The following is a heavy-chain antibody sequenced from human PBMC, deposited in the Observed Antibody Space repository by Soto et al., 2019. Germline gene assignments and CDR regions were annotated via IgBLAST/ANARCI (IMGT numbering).Heavy chain of an antibody. CDR1: GFTVSSNY. Sequence: GGSLRLSCAASGFTVSSNYMTWVRQAPGMRLEWVSVIYSDGSAYYADSVKGRFTISRHNSKNILYLQMNSLRAEDTAVYYCARDLEVRGVPRYYGLDVWGQGTTVTVSS. D-gene: IGHD3-10*01. CDR3: ARDLEVRGVPRYYGLDV. J-gene: IGHJ6*02. CDR2: IYSDGSA. V-gene: IGHV3-53*04.